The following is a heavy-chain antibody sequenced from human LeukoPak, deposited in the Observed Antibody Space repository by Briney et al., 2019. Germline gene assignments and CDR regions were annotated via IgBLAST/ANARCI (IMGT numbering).Heavy chain of an antibody. D-gene: IGHD3-22*01. CDR2: INSNSGGT. CDR3: AKDLQSSYDYDTSGYYFVGYFFYMDV. V-gene: IGHV1-2*02. J-gene: IGHJ6*03. Sequence: ASVKVSCKASGYTFSDYHIHSLRQAPGQGLEWLGWINSNSGGTHYAQKFQGRVTMTRDPSITTAYMELSRLQSDDTAVYYCAKDLQSSYDYDTSGYYFVGYFFYMDVWGKGTTVTVSS. CDR1: GYTFSDYH.